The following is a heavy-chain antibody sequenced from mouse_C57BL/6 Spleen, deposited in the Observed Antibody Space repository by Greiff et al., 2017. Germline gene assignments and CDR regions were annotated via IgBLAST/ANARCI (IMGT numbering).Heavy chain of an antibody. CDR3: AREGYYDYDEGYFDV. Sequence: QVQLQQSGTELVKPGASVKLSCKASGYTFTSYWMHWVKQRPGQGLEWIGDLYPGSGSTNYNEKFKSKATLTVDTSSSTAYMQLSSLTSEDSAVYYCAREGYYDYDEGYFDVWGTGTTVTVSS. J-gene: IGHJ1*03. CDR2: LYPGSGST. CDR1: GYTFTSYW. V-gene: IGHV1-55*01. D-gene: IGHD2-4*01.